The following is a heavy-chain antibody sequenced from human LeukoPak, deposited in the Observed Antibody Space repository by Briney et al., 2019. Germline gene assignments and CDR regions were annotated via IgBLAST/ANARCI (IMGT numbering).Heavy chain of an antibody. D-gene: IGHD3-10*01. Sequence: ASVKVSCKASGYTFTGYYMHWVRQAPGQGLEWMGWINPNSGGTNYAQKFQGRVTMTRDTSISTAYMELSRLRSDDTAVYYCAKYREPITMVRGVIDYWGQGTLVTVSS. CDR2: INPNSGGT. J-gene: IGHJ4*02. CDR1: GYTFTGYY. V-gene: IGHV1-2*02. CDR3: AKYREPITMVRGVIDY.